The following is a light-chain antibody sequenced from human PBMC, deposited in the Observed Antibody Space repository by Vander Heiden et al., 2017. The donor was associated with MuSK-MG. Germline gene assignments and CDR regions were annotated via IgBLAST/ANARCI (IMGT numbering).Light chain of an antibody. J-gene: IGKJ4*01. CDR2: STS. Sequence: EIVLTQSPGTLSLSPGERATLSCRASQSVRSSQLAWYQQKPGQAPRLVIYSTSSRATDFPDRFSGSGSGRDFTLTINRLEPEDFAVYYCQQYGSAPLTFGGGTRLEMK. CDR3: QQYGSAPLT. V-gene: IGKV3-20*01. CDR1: QSVRSSQ.